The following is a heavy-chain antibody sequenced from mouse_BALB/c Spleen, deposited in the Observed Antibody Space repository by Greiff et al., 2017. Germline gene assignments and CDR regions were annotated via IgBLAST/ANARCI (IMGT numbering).Heavy chain of an antibody. CDR1: GYTFTDYN. CDR2: IYPYNGGT. Sequence: VQLKQSGPELVKPGASVKISCKASGYTFTDYNMHWVKQSHGKSLEWIGYIYPYNGGTGYNQKFKSKATLTVDNSSSTAYMELRSLTSEDSAVYYCAREVLRAYWGQGTLVTVSA. V-gene: IGHV1S29*02. J-gene: IGHJ3*01. D-gene: IGHD1-1*01. CDR3: AREVLRAY.